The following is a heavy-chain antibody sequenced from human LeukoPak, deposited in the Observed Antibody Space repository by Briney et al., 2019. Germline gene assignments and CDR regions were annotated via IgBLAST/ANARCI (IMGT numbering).Heavy chain of an antibody. D-gene: IGHD5-18*01. V-gene: IGHV4-61*02. CDR1: GGSISSGSHY. CDR3: ARVSYNGFDP. J-gene: IGHJ5*02. CDR2: IYTSGST. Sequence: SQTLSLTCTVSGGSISSGSHYWSWIRQPAGKGLEWIGRIYTSGSTNYNPSLKSRATIAVDTSKNQFSLKLSSVTAADTAVYYCARVSYNGFDPWGQGTLVTVSS.